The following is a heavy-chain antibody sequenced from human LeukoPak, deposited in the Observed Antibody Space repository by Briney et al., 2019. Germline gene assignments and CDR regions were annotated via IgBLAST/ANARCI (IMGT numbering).Heavy chain of an antibody. CDR2: LSSSGSAF. Sequence: PGGSLRLSCTVSGFTVSSNSMSWVRQAPGKGLEWIAYLSSSGSAFSYADSVKGRFTISRDNAKNSLYLQMNSLRAEDTALYYCARSGWLGETWVDPWGQGTLVTVSS. V-gene: IGHV3-11*04. J-gene: IGHJ5*02. D-gene: IGHD3-10*01. CDR3: ARSGWLGETWVDP. CDR1: GFTVSSNS.